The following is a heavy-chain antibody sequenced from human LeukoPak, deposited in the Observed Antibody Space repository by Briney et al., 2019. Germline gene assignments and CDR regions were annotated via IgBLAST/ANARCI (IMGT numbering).Heavy chain of an antibody. V-gene: IGHV3-30-3*01. J-gene: IGHJ4*02. D-gene: IGHD3-10*01. CDR2: ISYDGSNK. CDR3: ARAMVCNC. Sequence: GGSLRLSCAASGFTFSSYAMHWVRQAPGKGLEWVAVISYDGSNKYYADSVKGRFTISRDNSKNTLYLQMNSLRAEDTAVYYCARAMVCNCWGQGTLVTVSS. CDR1: GFTFSSYA.